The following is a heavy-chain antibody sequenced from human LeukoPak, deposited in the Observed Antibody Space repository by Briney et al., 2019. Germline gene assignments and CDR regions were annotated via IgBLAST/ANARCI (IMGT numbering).Heavy chain of an antibody. CDR1: GGAFSSYA. Sequence: GASVKVSCKASGGAFSSYAISWVRQAPGQGLEWMGGIIPIFGTANYAQKFQGRVTITADESTSTAYMELSSLRSEDTAVYYCACGGDCSDFDYWGQGTLVTVSS. J-gene: IGHJ4*02. CDR2: IIPIFGTA. D-gene: IGHD2-21*02. CDR3: ACGGDCSDFDY. V-gene: IGHV1-69*13.